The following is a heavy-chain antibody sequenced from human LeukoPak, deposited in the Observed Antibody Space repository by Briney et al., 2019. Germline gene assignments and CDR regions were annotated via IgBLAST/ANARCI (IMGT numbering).Heavy chain of an antibody. CDR1: GFTFSSYE. J-gene: IGHJ4*02. CDR3: ARGGEMATITFFDY. Sequence: PGGSLRLSCAASGFTFSSYEMNWVRQAPRRGLEWVSYISSSGSTIYYADSVKGRFTISRDNAKNSLYLQMNSLRAEDTAVYYCARGGEMATITFFDYWGQGTLVTVSS. CDR2: ISSSGSTI. D-gene: IGHD5-24*01. V-gene: IGHV3-48*03.